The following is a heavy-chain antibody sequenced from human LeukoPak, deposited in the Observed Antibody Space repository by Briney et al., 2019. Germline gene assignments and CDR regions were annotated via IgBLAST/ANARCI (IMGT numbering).Heavy chain of an antibody. CDR3: AKLESIAAAGTSFLDY. CDR2: ISGSGGST. J-gene: IGHJ4*02. V-gene: IGHV3-23*01. Sequence: GGSLRLSCAASGFTFSSYAMSWVRQAPGKGLEWVSAISGSGGSTYYADSVKGRFTISRDNSKNTLYLQMNSLRAEDTAVYYCAKLESIAAAGTSFLDYWGQGTLVTVSS. CDR1: GFTFSSYA. D-gene: IGHD6-13*01.